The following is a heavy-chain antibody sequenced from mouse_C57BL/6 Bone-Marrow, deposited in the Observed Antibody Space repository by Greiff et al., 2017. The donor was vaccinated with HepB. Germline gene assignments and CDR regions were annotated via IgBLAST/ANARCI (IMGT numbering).Heavy chain of an antibody. Sequence: DVHLVESGGGLVKPGGSLKLSCAASGFTFSDYGMHWVRQAPEKGLEWVAYISSGSSTIYYADTVKGRFTISRDNAKNTLFLQMTSLRSEDTAMYYCARSYYDYGGDYWGKGTTLTVSS. CDR1: GFTFSDYG. CDR2: ISSGSSTI. D-gene: IGHD2-4*01. J-gene: IGHJ2*01. V-gene: IGHV5-17*01. CDR3: ARSYYDYGGDY.